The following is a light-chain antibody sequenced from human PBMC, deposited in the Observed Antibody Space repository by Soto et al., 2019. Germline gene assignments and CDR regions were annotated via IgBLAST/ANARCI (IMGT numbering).Light chain of an antibody. CDR1: GSNIGTNA. CDR3: AAWDDSLNAVV. V-gene: IGLV1-44*01. CDR2: TSN. J-gene: IGLJ2*01. Sequence: QSVLTQPPSASGTPGQRVTISCSGSGSNIGTNAVNWYQQVPGSAPRLLVYTSNQRPSGVSDRFAGSKSGPSASLAISGLRSDDEADYYCAAWDDSLNAVVFGGGTKLTVL.